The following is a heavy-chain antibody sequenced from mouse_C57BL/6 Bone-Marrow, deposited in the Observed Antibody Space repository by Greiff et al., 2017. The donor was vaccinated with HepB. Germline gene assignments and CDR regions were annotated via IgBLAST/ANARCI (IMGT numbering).Heavy chain of an antibody. Sequence: VQLQQSGAELVKPGASVKLSCTASGFNIKDNYMHWVKQRTEQGLEWIGRIDPEDGENKYAPKFQGKATITADTSSNTAYLQLSSLTSEDTAVYYCARAFITTAWDDWGQGTTLTVSS. D-gene: IGHD1-1*01. CDR3: ARAFITTAWDD. CDR1: GFNIKDNY. V-gene: IGHV14-2*01. J-gene: IGHJ2*01. CDR2: IDPEDGEN.